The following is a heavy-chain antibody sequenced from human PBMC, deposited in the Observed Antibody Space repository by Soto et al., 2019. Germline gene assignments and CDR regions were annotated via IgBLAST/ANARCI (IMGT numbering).Heavy chain of an antibody. J-gene: IGHJ3*02. CDR2: VYWHNDK. CDR1: GLSLNTRSVG. CDR3: ARELATPPVFQCDS. Sequence: VSGPPLVNPTETLTLDGTLSGLSLNTRSVGLGWXXQTPGNALEWLALVYWHNDKHYSPYLKNQLPNTQVTSQDRAILTIPSMDAEDTATYFCARELATPPVFQCDSWGQGTWVTVS. V-gene: IGHV2-5*01. D-gene: IGHD1-1*01.